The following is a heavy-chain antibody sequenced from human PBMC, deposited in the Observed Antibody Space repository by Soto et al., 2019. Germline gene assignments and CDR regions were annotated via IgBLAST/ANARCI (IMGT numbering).Heavy chain of an antibody. CDR1: GYTFTSYG. D-gene: IGHD3-9*01. Sequence: ASVKVSCKASGYTFTSYGISWVRLAPGQGLEWVGWISGYNGNTKNAQKVQGRVTMTTDTSTSTAYMELRSLRSDDTAVYYCGRDNEILTGYPDYWGQGTQVTVSS. CDR3: GRDNEILTGYPDY. CDR2: ISGYNGNT. V-gene: IGHV1-18*04. J-gene: IGHJ4*02.